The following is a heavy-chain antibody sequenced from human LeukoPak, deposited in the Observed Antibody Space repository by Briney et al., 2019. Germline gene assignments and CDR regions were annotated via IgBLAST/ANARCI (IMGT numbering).Heavy chain of an antibody. Sequence: GGSLRLSCGASGFTFSSYWMNWVRQAPGKGLVWVSRIRGDGGATTYADSVKGRFTIPRDNAKNTLYRQMTSLRADDTAVYYCARGGTGSSVFGYWGQGTLVTVSS. CDR1: GFTFSSYW. CDR3: ARGGTGSSVFGY. CDR2: IRGDGGAT. J-gene: IGHJ4*02. D-gene: IGHD6-6*01. V-gene: IGHV3-74*01.